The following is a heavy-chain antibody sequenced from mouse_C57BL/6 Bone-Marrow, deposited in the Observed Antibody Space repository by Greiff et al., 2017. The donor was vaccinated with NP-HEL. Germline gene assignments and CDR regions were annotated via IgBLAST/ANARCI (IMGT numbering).Heavy chain of an antibody. CDR2: IDPETGGT. Sequence: VKLMESGAELVRPGASVTLSCKASGYTFTDYEMHWVKQTPVHGLEWIGAIDPETGGTAYNQKFKGKAILTADKSSSTAYMELRSLTSEDSAVYYCDITTRYFDVWGTGTTVTVSS. V-gene: IGHV1-15*01. D-gene: IGHD1-1*01. J-gene: IGHJ1*03. CDR1: GYTFTDYE. CDR3: DITTRYFDV.